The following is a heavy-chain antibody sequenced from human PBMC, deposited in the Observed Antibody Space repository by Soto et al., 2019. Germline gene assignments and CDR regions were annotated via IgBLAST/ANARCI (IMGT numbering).Heavy chain of an antibody. J-gene: IGHJ6*02. CDR1: GGTFSSYA. D-gene: IGHD4-17*01. CDR2: IIPVFGTA. V-gene: IGHV1-69*01. CDR3: ARTTYGDYGRPGFYYYGMDV. Sequence: QVQLVQSGAEVKKPGSSVKVSCKASGGTFSSYAISWVRQAPGQGREWMGGIIPVFGTANYAQKFQGRVTITADESTSTAYMELSSLRSEETAVYYCARTTYGDYGRPGFYYYGMDVWGQGTTVTVSS.